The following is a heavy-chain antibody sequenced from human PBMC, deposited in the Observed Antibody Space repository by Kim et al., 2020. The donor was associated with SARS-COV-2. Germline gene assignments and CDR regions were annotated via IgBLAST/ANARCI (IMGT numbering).Heavy chain of an antibody. D-gene: IGHD2-15*01. V-gene: IGHV3-11*05. CDR3: ERGERYRYYGLDV. J-gene: IGHJ6*02. Sequence: YAGAGKGRCTISRDNAKNTLYLKMNSLGDEDTAVYYCERGERYRYYGLDVWGQGTTGTVSS.